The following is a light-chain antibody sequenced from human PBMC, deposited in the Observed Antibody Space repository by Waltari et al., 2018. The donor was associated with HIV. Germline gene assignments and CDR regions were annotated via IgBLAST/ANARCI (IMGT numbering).Light chain of an antibody. J-gene: IGKJ1*01. CDR1: RNIRNW. Sequence: DIQMTQSPSTLSASVGDRVTITCRASRNIRNWLAWYQQKPGKAPKLLIYKVSTLESGVPSRFSGSGSGTEFTLTISGQQPDDSATYYCQQFNYFWTFGQGTKVEIK. V-gene: IGKV1-5*03. CDR3: QQFNYFWT. CDR2: KVS.